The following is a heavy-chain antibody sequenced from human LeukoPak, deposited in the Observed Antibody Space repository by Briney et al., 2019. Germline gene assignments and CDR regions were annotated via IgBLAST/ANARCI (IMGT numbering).Heavy chain of an antibody. Sequence: PSETLSLTCTVSGGSISSGDYYWSWIRQPPGKGLEWIGYIYYSGSTYYNPSLKSRVTISVDTSKNQFSLKLSSVTAADTAVYYCARVGDGTLFDYWGQGTLVTVSS. CDR1: GGSISSGDYY. CDR2: IYYSGST. D-gene: IGHD1-14*01. J-gene: IGHJ4*02. V-gene: IGHV4-30-4*01. CDR3: ARVGDGTLFDY.